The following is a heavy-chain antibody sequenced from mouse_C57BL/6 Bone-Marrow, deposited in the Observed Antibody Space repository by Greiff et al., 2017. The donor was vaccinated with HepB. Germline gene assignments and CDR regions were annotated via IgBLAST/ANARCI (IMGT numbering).Heavy chain of an antibody. CDR1: GYTFTSYG. CDR2: IYPRSGNT. CDR3: ARGGTVVANYAMDY. Sequence: VQLVESGAELARPGASVKLSCKASGYTFTSYGISWVKQRTGQGLEWIGEIYPRSGNTYYNEKFKGKATLTADKSSSTAYMELRSLTSEDSAVYFCARGGTVVANYAMDYWGQGTSVTVSS. D-gene: IGHD1-1*01. J-gene: IGHJ4*01. V-gene: IGHV1-81*01.